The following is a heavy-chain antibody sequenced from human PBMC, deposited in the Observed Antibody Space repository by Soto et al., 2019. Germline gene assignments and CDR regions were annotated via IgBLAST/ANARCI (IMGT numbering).Heavy chain of an antibody. CDR2: ISDDGSTA. V-gene: IGHV3-74*01. CDR3: ARGPRVSSTGTGAH. CDR1: GFTFSAYW. Sequence: GGSLRLSCAVSGFTFSAYWMHWIRQVPGKGLTWVSRISDDGSTATYADSVKGRFVISRDNAKNSLYLEMNTLRVDDSGLYYCARGPRVSSTGTGAHWGRGXLVTVYS. D-gene: IGHD1-1*01. J-gene: IGHJ4*02.